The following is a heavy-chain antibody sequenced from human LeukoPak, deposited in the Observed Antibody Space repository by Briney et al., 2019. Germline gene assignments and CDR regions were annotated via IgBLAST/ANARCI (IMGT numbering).Heavy chain of an antibody. V-gene: IGHV1-69*15. CDR3: ARHKLSPRDYGVQDEYFQH. D-gene: IGHD4-17*01. CDR1: GGTFSSYA. Sequence: SVKVSCKASGGTFSSYAISWVRQAPGQGLEWMGRIIPIFGTANYAQKFQGRVTITADESTSTAYMELSSLRSEDTAVYYCARHKLSPRDYGVQDEYFQHWGQGTLVTVSS. J-gene: IGHJ1*01. CDR2: IIPIFGTA.